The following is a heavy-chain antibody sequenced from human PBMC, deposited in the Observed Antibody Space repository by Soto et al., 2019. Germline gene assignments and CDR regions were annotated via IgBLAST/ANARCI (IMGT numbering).Heavy chain of an antibody. CDR2: ISYDGSNK. CDR1: GFTFSSYG. CDR3: AKDVAAAGIPPDPFDY. V-gene: IGHV3-30*18. J-gene: IGHJ4*02. D-gene: IGHD6-13*01. Sequence: QVQLVESGGGVVQPGRSLRLSCAASGFTFSSYGMHWVRQAPGKGLEWVAVISYDGSNKYYADSVKGRFTISRDNSKNTLYLQMNSLRAEDTAVYYCAKDVAAAGIPPDPFDYWGQGTLVTVSS.